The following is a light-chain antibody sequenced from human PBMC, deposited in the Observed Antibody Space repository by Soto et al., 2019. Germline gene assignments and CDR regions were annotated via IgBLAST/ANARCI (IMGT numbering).Light chain of an antibody. J-gene: IGKJ1*01. Sequence: EIVLTQSPGTLSLSPGERVTLSCRASQSVSSSYLAWYQRKPGQAPRLLIYGASSRATGIPDRFSGSGSGTDFTLTISRLEPEDFAVYYCQQYGSSGTFGQGTKVDIK. CDR1: QSVSSSY. CDR3: QQYGSSGT. CDR2: GAS. V-gene: IGKV3-20*01.